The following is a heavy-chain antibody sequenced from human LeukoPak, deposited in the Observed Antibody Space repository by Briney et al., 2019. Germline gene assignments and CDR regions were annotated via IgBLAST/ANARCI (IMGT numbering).Heavy chain of an antibody. Sequence: GGSLRLSCAASGFTFSSYGMHWVRQAPGKGLEWVAVISYDGSNKYYADSVKGRFTISRDNSKNTLYLQMNSLRAEDTAVYYCAKSDYYDSSGYYYDPNVAFDIWGQGTMVTVSS. CDR1: GFTFSSYG. J-gene: IGHJ3*02. CDR3: AKSDYYDSSGYYYDPNVAFDI. D-gene: IGHD3-22*01. V-gene: IGHV3-30*18. CDR2: ISYDGSNK.